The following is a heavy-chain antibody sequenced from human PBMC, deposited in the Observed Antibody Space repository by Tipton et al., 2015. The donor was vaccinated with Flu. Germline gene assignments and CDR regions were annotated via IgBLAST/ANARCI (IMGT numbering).Heavy chain of an antibody. J-gene: IGHJ3*01. CDR3: ATDV. Sequence: SLRLSCVGSGFRSSSYVMGWVRQAPGKGLEWVSISSANGEGTHHADSVKGRFTISRDNSKNTLYLQMNSLRAEDTAVYYCATDVWGPGTMVTVSS. V-gene: IGHV3-23*01. CDR2: SSANGEGT. CDR1: GFRSSSYV.